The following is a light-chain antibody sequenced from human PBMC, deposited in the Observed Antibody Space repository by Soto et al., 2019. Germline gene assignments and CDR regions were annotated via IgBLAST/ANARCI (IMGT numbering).Light chain of an antibody. CDR1: SSDVGAYKY. V-gene: IGLV2-14*01. CDR2: EVS. Sequence: QSVLTQPASVSGSPGQSITISRNGTSSDVGAYKYVSWYQHHPGKAPKLIIYEVSYRPSGVSDRFSGSKSGNTASLTISGLQAEDEDHYYCTSYTHDITVVFGGGTKLTVL. J-gene: IGLJ3*02. CDR3: TSYTHDITVV.